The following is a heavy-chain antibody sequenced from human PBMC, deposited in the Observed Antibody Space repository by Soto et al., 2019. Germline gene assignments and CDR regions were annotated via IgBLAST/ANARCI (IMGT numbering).Heavy chain of an antibody. J-gene: IGHJ3*02. CDR1: GFTVSSNY. V-gene: IGHV3-66*01. D-gene: IGHD3-9*01. CDR2: IYSGGST. CDR3: ARVHYDVLTGPSHAFDI. Sequence: GGSLRLSCSASGFTVSSNYMSWVRQAPGKGLEWVSVIYSGGSTYYADSVKGRFTISRDNSKNTLYLQMNSLRAEDTAVYYCARVHYDVLTGPSHAFDIWGQGTMVTVSS.